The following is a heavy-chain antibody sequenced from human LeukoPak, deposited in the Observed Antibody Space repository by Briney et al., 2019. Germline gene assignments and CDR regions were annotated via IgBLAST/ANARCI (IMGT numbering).Heavy chain of an antibody. V-gene: IGHV1-69*06. J-gene: IGHJ6*03. CDR2: IIPIFGTA. CDR3: ARDRTGYYYMDV. Sequence: SVKVSCKASGGTFSSYAISWVRQAPGQGLERMGGIIPIFGTANYAQKFQGRVTITADKSTSTAYMELSSLRSEDTAVYYCARDRTGYYYMDVWGKGTTVTVSS. CDR1: GGTFSSYA. D-gene: IGHD3/OR15-3a*01.